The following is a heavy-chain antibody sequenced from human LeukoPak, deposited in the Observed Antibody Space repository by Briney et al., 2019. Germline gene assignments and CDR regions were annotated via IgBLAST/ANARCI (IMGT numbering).Heavy chain of an antibody. CDR1: GGSISSSSYY. CDR2: IYYSGST. Sequence: NPSETLSLTCTVSGGSISSSSYYWGWIRQPPGKGLEWIGSIYYSGSTYYNPSLNSRVTISVDTSKNQFSLKLSSVTAADTAVYYCARLRALAGYSSGYDAFDIWGQGTMVTVSS. CDR3: ARLRALAGYSSGYDAFDI. V-gene: IGHV4-39*01. D-gene: IGHD6-19*01. J-gene: IGHJ3*02.